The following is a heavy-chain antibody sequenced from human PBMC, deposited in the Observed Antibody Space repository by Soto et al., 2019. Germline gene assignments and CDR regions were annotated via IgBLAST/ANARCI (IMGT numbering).Heavy chain of an antibody. J-gene: IGHJ5*02. CDR1: GGYFSGYY. CDR2: INHSGST. D-gene: IGHD2-2*01. Sequence: QVQLQQWGAGLLKPSETLSLTCAVYGGYFSGYYWSWIRQPPGKGLAWIGEINHSGSTNYNTSLKSRVTISVDTSKNQFSLKLSSVTAADTAVYYCARGAPIVVVTADYNWFDPWGQGTMVTVSS. CDR3: ARGAPIVVVTADYNWFDP. V-gene: IGHV4-34*01.